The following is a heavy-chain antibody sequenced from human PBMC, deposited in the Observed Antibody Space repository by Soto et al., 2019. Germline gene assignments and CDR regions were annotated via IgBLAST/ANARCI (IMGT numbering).Heavy chain of an antibody. D-gene: IGHD1-1*01. CDR1: GFTFRNYA. V-gene: IGHV3-64D*06. Sequence: PGESLKISCSASGFTFRNYAMHWVRQAPGKGLEYVSAISTNGHSTYYADSVKVRFTISRDDSKNTLYLQMSSLGVEDSAVYFCVRDERGTTGTFFEYWGQGALVTVSS. CDR2: ISTNGHST. CDR3: VRDERGTTGTFFEY. J-gene: IGHJ4*02.